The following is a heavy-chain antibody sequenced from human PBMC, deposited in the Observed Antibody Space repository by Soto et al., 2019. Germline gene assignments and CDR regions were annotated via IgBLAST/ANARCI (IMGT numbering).Heavy chain of an antibody. CDR1: GFALSAYW. CDR2: IRQDGGEK. CDR3: ARISIGSYSFEL. Sequence: EVQLVESGGSLVQPGGSLRLSCTASGFALSAYWMTWVRQTPGKRLEWVAYIRQDGGEKYYVDSVRGRFTISRDNAKKSHYLQTSSVSADAAVVYYWARISIGSYSFELWGQGTQVTVSS. D-gene: IGHD3-10*01. J-gene: IGHJ4*02. V-gene: IGHV3-7*05.